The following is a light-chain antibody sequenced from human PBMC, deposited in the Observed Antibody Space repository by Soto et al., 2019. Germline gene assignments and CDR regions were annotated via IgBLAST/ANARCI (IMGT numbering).Light chain of an antibody. CDR2: DVA. V-gene: IGLV2-14*01. Sequence: QSVLTQPVSVSGSPGQSITIPCTGTSSDIGAYDSVSWYQQYPGKAPKLIIYDVANRRSGVSDRLSGSKSGNTASLTISGLKAEDEADYYCSSYTTFSTLVLGGGTKLTVL. CDR1: SSDIGAYDS. J-gene: IGLJ3*02. CDR3: SSYTTFSTLV.